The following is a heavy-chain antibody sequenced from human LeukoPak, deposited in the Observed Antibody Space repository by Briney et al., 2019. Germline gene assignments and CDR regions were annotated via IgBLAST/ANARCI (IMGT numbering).Heavy chain of an antibody. CDR1: GFTFSSYG. CDR2: IRYDGSNK. V-gene: IGHV3-30*02. J-gene: IGHJ4*02. CDR3: AKDPQKWESYFDY. Sequence: PGGSLRLSCAASGFTFSSYGMHWVRQAPGKGLEWVEFIRYDGSNKYYADSVKGRFTISRDNSKNTLYLQMNSLRAEDTAVYYCAKDPQKWESYFDYWGQGTLVTVSS. D-gene: IGHD1-26*01.